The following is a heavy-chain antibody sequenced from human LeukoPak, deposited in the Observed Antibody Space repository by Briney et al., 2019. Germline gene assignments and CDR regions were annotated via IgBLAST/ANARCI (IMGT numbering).Heavy chain of an antibody. CDR3: ARHDFWSGYYPYYYYYYMDV. Sequence: GGSLRLSCAASGFTFSNSAMSWVRQAPGKGLEWVSAISGSGGSTYYADSVKGRFTISRDNSKNTVYLQMNSLRADDTAVYYCARHDFWSGYYPYYYYYYMDVWGKGTTVTVSS. V-gene: IGHV3-23*01. CDR1: GFTFSNSA. CDR2: ISGSGGST. D-gene: IGHD3-3*01. J-gene: IGHJ6*03.